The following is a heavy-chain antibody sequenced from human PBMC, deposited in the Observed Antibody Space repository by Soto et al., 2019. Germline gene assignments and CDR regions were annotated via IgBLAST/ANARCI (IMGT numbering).Heavy chain of an antibody. CDR3: ARGAPGRDGYNLDFQH. V-gene: IGHV3-21*01. D-gene: IGHD5-12*01. J-gene: IGHJ1*01. CDR2: ISSSSSFR. CDR1: GFTFSTYA. Sequence: GGSLRLSCAASGFTFSTYAMNWVRQAPGKGLEWVSSISSSSSFRYYADSVKGRFTVSRDNAKNSLYLQMNSLRAEDTAVYYCARGAPGRDGYNLDFQHWGQGTMVTVSS.